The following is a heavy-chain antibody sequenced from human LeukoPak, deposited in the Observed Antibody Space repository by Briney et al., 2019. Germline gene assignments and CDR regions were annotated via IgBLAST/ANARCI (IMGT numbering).Heavy chain of an antibody. CDR1: GFTFSSYS. Sequence: GGSLRLSCAASGFTFSSYSMNWVRQAPGKGLEWVSYISSSSSTIYYADSVKGRFTISRDNAKNSLYLQMNSLRAEDTAVYYCARGAGYSREVNYYHYMDVWGKGTTVTVSS. CDR2: ISSSSSTI. V-gene: IGHV3-48*01. CDR3: ARGAGYSREVNYYHYMDV. D-gene: IGHD5-12*01. J-gene: IGHJ6*03.